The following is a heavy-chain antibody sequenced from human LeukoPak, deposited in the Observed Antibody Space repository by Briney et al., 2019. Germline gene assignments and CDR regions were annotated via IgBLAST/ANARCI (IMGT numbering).Heavy chain of an antibody. CDR3: ASSIGGAASSNWFAA. D-gene: IGHD3-22*01. Sequence: GGSLRLSCAASGFTVSDNYVTWVRQAPGKGLEWVSIVYNSDTTSSADSVKGRFTISRDNAEDTVYLQMTSLRLEDTAVYYCASSIGGAASSNWFAAWGQGTLVTVSS. J-gene: IGHJ5*02. V-gene: IGHV3-53*01. CDR1: GFTVSDNY. CDR2: VYNSDTT.